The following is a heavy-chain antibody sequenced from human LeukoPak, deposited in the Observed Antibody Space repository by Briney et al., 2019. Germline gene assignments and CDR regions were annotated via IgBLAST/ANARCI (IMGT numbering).Heavy chain of an antibody. CDR1: GFTFSSYW. CDR2: IKTDGSEK. Sequence: GGSLRLSCEASGFTFSSYWMSWVRQAPGKGLEWVANIKTDGSEKYYVDSVKGRFTISRDNAKNSLYLQMNSLRAEDTAVYYCARDSGAWLSYYGMDVWGQGTTVTVSS. J-gene: IGHJ6*02. V-gene: IGHV3-7*01. D-gene: IGHD6-19*01. CDR3: ARDSGAWLSYYGMDV.